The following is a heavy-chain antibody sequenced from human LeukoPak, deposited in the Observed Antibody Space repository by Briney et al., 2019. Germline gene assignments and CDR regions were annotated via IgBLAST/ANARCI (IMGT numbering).Heavy chain of an antibody. Sequence: PSETLSLTCTVSGGSISSSSYYWGWIRQPPGKGLDWIGSIYYSGSTYYNPSLKRRVTTSVDTSKNQFSLKLNSVTAADTAVYYCASLRERSYYARGFDYWGQGTLVTVSS. V-gene: IGHV4-39*01. D-gene: IGHD1-26*01. CDR2: IYYSGST. CDR3: ASLRERSYYARGFDY. CDR1: GGSISSSSYY. J-gene: IGHJ4*02.